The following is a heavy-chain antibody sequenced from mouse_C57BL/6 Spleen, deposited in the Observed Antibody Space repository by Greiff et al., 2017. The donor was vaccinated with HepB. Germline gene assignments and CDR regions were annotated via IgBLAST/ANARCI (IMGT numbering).Heavy chain of an antibody. V-gene: IGHV5-17*01. CDR3: AGYYGSSPWYFDV. CDR2: ISSGSSTI. J-gene: IGHJ1*03. CDR1: GFTFSDYG. Sequence: EVQGVESGGGLVKPGGSLKLSCAASGFTFSDYGMHWVRQAPEKGLEWVAYISSGSSTIYYADTVKGRFTISRDNAKNTLFLQMTSLRSEDTAMYYCAGYYGSSPWYFDVWGTGTTVTVSS. D-gene: IGHD1-1*01.